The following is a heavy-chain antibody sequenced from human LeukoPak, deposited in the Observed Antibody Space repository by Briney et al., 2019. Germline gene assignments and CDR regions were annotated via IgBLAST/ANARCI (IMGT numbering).Heavy chain of an antibody. CDR1: GFTFSDYY. V-gene: IGHV3-11*01. CDR2: ISSSGSTI. Sequence: GGSLRLSCAASGFTFSDYYMSWIRQAPGKGLEWVSHISSSGSTIYHADSVKGRFTISRDNAKNSLYLQMNSLRAEDTAVYYCARRQSGHAFDIWGQGTMVTVSS. J-gene: IGHJ3*02. CDR3: ARRQSGHAFDI.